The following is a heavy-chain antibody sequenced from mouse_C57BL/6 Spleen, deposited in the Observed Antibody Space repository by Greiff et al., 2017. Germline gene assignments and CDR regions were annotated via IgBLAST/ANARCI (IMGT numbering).Heavy chain of an antibody. CDR2: IDPSDSET. Sequence: VQLQQPGAELVRPGSSVKLSCKASGYTFTSYWMHWVKQRPIQGLEWIGNIDPSDSETHYNQKFKDKATLTVDKSSSTAYMQLSSLTSEDSAVYYCARGDYGNSFDYWGQGTTLTVSS. V-gene: IGHV1-52*01. CDR3: ARGDYGNSFDY. CDR1: GYTFTSYW. D-gene: IGHD2-1*01. J-gene: IGHJ2*01.